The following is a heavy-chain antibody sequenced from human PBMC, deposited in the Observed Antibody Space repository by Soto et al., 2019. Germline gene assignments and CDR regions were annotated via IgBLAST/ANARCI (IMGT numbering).Heavy chain of an antibody. CDR3: ARAPHRGFCGGGSAPAY. J-gene: IGHJ4*02. CDR1: GFTFSSYW. V-gene: IGHV3-7*05. D-gene: IGHD2-15*01. CDR2: IKQDGSEK. Sequence: PGGSLRLSCAASGFTFSSYWMSWVRQAPGKGLEWVANIKQDGSEKYYVDSVEGRFTISRDNAKNSLYLQMNSLRAEDTAVYYWARAPHRGFCGGGSAPAYWGKGPRVPVPS.